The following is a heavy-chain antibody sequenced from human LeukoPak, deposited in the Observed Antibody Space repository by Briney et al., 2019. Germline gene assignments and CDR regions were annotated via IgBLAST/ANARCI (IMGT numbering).Heavy chain of an antibody. D-gene: IGHD6-6*01. CDR3: TTVGHRFEYSSSLYDY. J-gene: IGHJ4*02. Sequence: PGGSLRLSCAASGFTFSNAWMSWVRQAPGKGLEWVGLIKSKTDGGTTDYAAVVKGKFTTSRDDSKNTLFVQMNSLETEDTAVYYCTTVGHRFEYSSSLYDYWGQGTLVTVSS. CDR2: IKSKTDGGTT. CDR1: GFTFSNAW. V-gene: IGHV3-15*01.